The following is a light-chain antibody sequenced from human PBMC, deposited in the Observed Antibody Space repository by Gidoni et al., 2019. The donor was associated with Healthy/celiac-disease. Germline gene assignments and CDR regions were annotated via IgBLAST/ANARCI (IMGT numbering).Light chain of an antibody. V-gene: IGKV2-28*01. CDR1: QSLLHSNGYNY. CDR2: LGS. CDR3: MQALQTPPT. J-gene: IGKJ1*01. Sequence: DIVMTQSPLSLPVTPGEPASISCRSSQSLLHSNGYNYLDWYLQKPGQSPQLLIYLGSNRASGVPDRFSGSGSGTDFTLKIRRVEAEEVGVYYCMQALQTPPTFXXXTKVEIK.